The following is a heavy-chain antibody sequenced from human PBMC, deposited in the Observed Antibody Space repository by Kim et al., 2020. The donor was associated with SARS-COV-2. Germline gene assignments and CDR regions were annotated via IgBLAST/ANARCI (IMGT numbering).Heavy chain of an antibody. CDR3: ARGGLGRYSYGKSLFGY. J-gene: IGHJ4*02. CDR2: INHSGST. Sequence: SETLSLTCAVYGGSFSGYYWSWIRQPPGKGLEWIGEINHSGSTNYNPSLKSRVTISVDTSKNQFSLKLSSVTAADTAVYYCARGGLGRYSYGKSLFGYWGQGTLVTVSS. V-gene: IGHV4-34*01. D-gene: IGHD5-18*01. CDR1: GGSFSGYY.